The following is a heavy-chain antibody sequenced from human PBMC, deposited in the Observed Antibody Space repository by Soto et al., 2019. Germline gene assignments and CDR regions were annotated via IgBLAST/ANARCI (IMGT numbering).Heavy chain of an antibody. CDR1: GFSFSNYG. CDR2: IYSDENYE. D-gene: IGHD2-8*01. CDR3: VRSRRRYDDTTNYGYLDD. Sequence: HLVESGGGVVQSGRSLRLSCAASGFSFSNYGMHWVRQAPGKGLEWVALIYSDENYEFYPDSVRGRFTISRDNSKNTLFLQMDSLTAEDTAVYYCVRSRRRYDDTTNYGYLDDWGQGTLVTVSS. V-gene: IGHV3-33*03. J-gene: IGHJ4*02.